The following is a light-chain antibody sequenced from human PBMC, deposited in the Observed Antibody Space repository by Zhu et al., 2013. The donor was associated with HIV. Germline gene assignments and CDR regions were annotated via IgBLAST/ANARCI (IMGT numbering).Light chain of an antibody. CDR1: QSISTN. Sequence: EIVMTQSPATLSVSPGERVTLSCRASQSISTNLAWYQQRPGQAPRLLINDASTRAADVPARFSGSGSGTDFTLTISSLQPEDFAIYYCQQSYSTPLGTFGQGTKLEIK. V-gene: IGKV3-15*01. J-gene: IGKJ2*01. CDR2: DAS. CDR3: QQSYSTPLGT.